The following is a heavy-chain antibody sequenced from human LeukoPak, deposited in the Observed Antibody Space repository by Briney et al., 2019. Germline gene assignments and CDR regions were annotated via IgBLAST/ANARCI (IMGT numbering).Heavy chain of an antibody. V-gene: IGHV4-4*02. J-gene: IGHJ4*02. D-gene: IGHD3-9*01. CDR2: IYHSGST. Sequence: PSGTLSLTCAVSGGSISSSNWWSWVRQPPGKRLEWIGEIYHSGSTNYNPSLKSRVTISVDTSKNQFSLKLSSVTAADTAVYYCARGFDLFDYWGQGTLVTVSS. CDR1: GGSISSSNW. CDR3: ARGFDLFDY.